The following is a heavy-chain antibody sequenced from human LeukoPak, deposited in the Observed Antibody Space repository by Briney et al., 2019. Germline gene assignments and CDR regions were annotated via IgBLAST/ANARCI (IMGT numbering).Heavy chain of an antibody. Sequence: QAGGSLRLSCAATGFTFGTYWMNWVRQAPGKGLKWVANIKQDGSEKYYVDSVKGRFTLSRDSAKNSLYLQMNSLRAEDTAVYYCARAEWSNWYFDLWGRGTLVTVSS. J-gene: IGHJ2*01. CDR3: ARAEWSNWYFDL. CDR1: GFTFGTYW. D-gene: IGHD3-3*01. V-gene: IGHV3-7*03. CDR2: IKQDGSEK.